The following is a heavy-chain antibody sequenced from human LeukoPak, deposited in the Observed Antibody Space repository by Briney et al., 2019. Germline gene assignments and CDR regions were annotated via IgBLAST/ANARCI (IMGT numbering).Heavy chain of an antibody. J-gene: IGHJ4*02. CDR3: ARVTRGGYDGYFDY. V-gene: IGHV3-48*03. CDR1: GFTFSSYE. CDR2: ISSSGSTI. D-gene: IGHD5-12*01. Sequence: GGSLRLSCAASGFTFSSYEMNWVRQAPGKGLEWVSYISSSGSTIYYADSVKGRFTISRDNSKSTLSLQMNSLRAEDTAVYYCARVTRGGYDGYFDYWGQGTLVTVSS.